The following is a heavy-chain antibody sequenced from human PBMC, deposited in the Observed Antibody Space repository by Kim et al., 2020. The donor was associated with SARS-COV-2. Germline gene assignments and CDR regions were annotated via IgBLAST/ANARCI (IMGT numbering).Heavy chain of an antibody. V-gene: IGHV3-73*01. CDR3: TRGGTVGATLSDY. J-gene: IGHJ4*02. Sequence: AASVKGRFTISRDDSKNTAYLQMNSLKTEDTAVYYCTRGGTVGATLSDYWGQGTLVTVSS. D-gene: IGHD1-26*01.